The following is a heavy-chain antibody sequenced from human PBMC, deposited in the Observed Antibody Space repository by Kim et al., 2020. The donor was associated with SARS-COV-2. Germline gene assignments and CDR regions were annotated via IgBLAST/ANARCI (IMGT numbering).Heavy chain of an antibody. CDR1: GFTFSDYA. Sequence: GGSLRLSCAASGFTFSDYAMHWVRQAPGKGLEWVAVISYDGSRKYYADAVKGRFTISRDNSENTLYLQMNSLRAEDTAVHYCARERGGSFDYWGQGTLVTVSS. D-gene: IGHD2-15*01. V-gene: IGHV3-30*04. CDR2: ISYDGSRK. J-gene: IGHJ4*02. CDR3: ARERGGSFDY.